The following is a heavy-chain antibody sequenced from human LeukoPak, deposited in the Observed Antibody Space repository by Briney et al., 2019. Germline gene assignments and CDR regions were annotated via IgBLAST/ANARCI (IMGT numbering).Heavy chain of an antibody. CDR2: INPNSGGT. Sequence: GASVKVSCRASGYTFTGYYMHWVRQAPGQGLEWMGRINPNSGGTNYAQKFQGRVTMTRDTSISTAYMELSRLRSDDTAVYYCTRVPPSYGDYEGDEEAYWGQGTLVTVSS. CDR3: TRVPPSYGDYEGDEEAY. V-gene: IGHV1-2*06. CDR1: GYTFTGYY. J-gene: IGHJ4*02. D-gene: IGHD4-17*01.